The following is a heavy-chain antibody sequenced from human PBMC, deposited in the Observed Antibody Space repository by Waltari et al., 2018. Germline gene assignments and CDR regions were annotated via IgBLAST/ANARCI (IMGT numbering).Heavy chain of an antibody. V-gene: IGHV1-69*08. CDR1: GGTFSSYA. Sequence: QVQLVQSGAEVKKPGSSVKVSCQASGGTFSSYALSWVRQAPGQGLEWMGRIIPIFGTANYAQKFQGRVTITADKSTSTAYMELSSLRSEDTAVYYCATELRNPYYYYGMDVWGQGTTVTVSS. CDR2: IIPIFGTA. D-gene: IGHD1-7*01. CDR3: ATELRNPYYYYGMDV. J-gene: IGHJ6*02.